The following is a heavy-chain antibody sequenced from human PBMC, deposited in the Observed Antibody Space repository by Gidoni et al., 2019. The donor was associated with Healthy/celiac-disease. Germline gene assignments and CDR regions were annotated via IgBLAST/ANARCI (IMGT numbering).Heavy chain of an antibody. CDR1: GYTLTDFS. V-gene: IGHV1-24*01. CDR3: ATGVGRQRDDYIWGSYRHRYMDV. D-gene: IGHD3-16*02. Sequence: QVQLVQSGAAVKKPGASVTVSCKVSGYTLTDFSIHWVPRAPGKGLEWMGGFDPEEGETIYAQKFQGRGTMNEDTATDTAYMELSSLRAEDTAGYYCATGVGRQRDDYIWGSYRHRYMDVWGKGTTVTVSS. CDR2: FDPEEGET. J-gene: IGHJ6*03.